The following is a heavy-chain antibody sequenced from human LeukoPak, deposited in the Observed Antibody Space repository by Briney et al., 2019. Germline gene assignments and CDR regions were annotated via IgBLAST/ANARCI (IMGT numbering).Heavy chain of an antibody. CDR1: GFTFSWYW. D-gene: IGHD7-27*01. Sequence: GGSLRLSCAASGFTFSWYWMSWVRQAPGKGLEWVANINQDGSETYYVDSVEGRFTISRDNAKNSLFLQMSSLRAEDTAVYFCSGDPGDYWGQGTLVTVSS. CDR3: SGDPGDY. CDR2: INQDGSET. V-gene: IGHV3-7*04. J-gene: IGHJ4*02.